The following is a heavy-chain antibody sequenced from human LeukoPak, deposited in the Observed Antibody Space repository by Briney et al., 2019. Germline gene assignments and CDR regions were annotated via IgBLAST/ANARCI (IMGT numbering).Heavy chain of an antibody. V-gene: IGHV3-23*01. J-gene: IGHJ4*02. D-gene: IGHD7-27*01. CDR2: INNNGGKT. Sequence: GGSLRLSCAASGFTFSSYWMHWVRQAPGKGPEWVSGINNNGGKTYYAGSVKGRFTISRDNSKSTLSLQMNSLRAEDAAVYYCAKDPNWGSGDWGQGTLVTVSS. CDR3: AKDPNWGSGD. CDR1: GFTFSSYW.